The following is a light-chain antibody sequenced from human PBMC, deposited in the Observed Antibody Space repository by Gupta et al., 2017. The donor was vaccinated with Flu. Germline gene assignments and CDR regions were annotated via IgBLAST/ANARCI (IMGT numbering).Light chain of an antibody. V-gene: IGLV6-57*01. CDR2: EDN. CDR1: SGSIASNY. Sequence: NFMLTQPHSVSESPGKTVTISCTRSSGSIASNYVQWYQQRPGSSPTTVVYEDNHRPSGVPDRFSGSIDSSSNSASLTISGLNTEDEADYYCQSYDTSLWVFGGGTKLTDL. CDR3: QSYDTSLWV. J-gene: IGLJ3*02.